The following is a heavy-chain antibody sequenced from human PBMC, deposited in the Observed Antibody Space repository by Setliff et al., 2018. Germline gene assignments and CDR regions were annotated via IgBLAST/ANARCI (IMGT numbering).Heavy chain of an antibody. CDR1: DYSITNNYY. D-gene: IGHD3-22*01. CDR2: AHQSGTT. CDR3: RVWVTMIEVDS. V-gene: IGHV4-38-2*01. J-gene: IGHJ4*02. Sequence: SETLSLTCAVSDYSITNNYYWGWIRQAPGKGLEWIGTAHQSGTTFYNPSLKGRVTMSVDTSKSQFSLKLTSVTAADTAVYYCRVWVTMIEVDSWAQGTLVTVSS.